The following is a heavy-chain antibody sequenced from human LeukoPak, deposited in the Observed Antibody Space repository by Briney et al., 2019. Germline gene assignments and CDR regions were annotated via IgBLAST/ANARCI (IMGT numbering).Heavy chain of an antibody. CDR3: ARGIAAAEVWFDP. D-gene: IGHD6-13*01. J-gene: IGHJ5*02. Sequence: GASVKVSCKASGYTFTSYDINWVRQATGQGLEWTGWMNPNSGNTGYAQKFQGRVTMTRNTSISTAYMELSSLRSEDTAVYYCARGIAAAEVWFDPWGQGTLVTVSS. CDR2: MNPNSGNT. CDR1: GYTFTSYD. V-gene: IGHV1-8*01.